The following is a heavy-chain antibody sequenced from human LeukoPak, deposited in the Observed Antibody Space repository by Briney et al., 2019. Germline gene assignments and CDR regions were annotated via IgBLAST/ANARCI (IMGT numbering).Heavy chain of an antibody. D-gene: IGHD1-1*01. CDR1: GYTFTSYG. CDR3: ATDPRSMTAHPNAFDI. J-gene: IGHJ3*02. Sequence: GASVKVSCKASGYTFTSYGISWVRQAPGQGLEWMGWISAYNGNTNYAQKLQGRVTMTTDTSTSTAYMELRSLRSDDTAVYYCATDPRSMTAHPNAFDIWGQGTMVTVSS. V-gene: IGHV1-18*01. CDR2: ISAYNGNT.